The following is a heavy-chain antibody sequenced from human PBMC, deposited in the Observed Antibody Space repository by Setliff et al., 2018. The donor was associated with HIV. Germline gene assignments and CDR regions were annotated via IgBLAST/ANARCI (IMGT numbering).Heavy chain of an antibody. J-gene: IGHJ5*02. Sequence: SETVSLTCSVSGVSINRTDHYWGWIRQSPGKRLEWIGSVSQSGSTYYNPSLKSRITISVDRSKNLFSLKLISVTAADQGVYYCARVPVAGANWFDPWGLGTLVTVSS. V-gene: IGHV4-39*01. CDR2: VSQSGST. CDR3: ARVPVAGANWFDP. CDR1: GVSINRTDHY. D-gene: IGHD2-21*01.